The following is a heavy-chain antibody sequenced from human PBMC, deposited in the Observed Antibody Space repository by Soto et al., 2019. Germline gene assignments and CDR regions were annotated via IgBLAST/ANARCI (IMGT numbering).Heavy chain of an antibody. J-gene: IGHJ5*02. Sequence: QARLVQSGGGLVQSGRSLTLSCEASGFLFSTSTLNWVRRAPGNGLEWVAEISSHGTDIYYAESVKGRFTSSRDNSKNTLYLQLDRVKSDDTAVYFCATLGRADYPPLAAWAKGTLVTVSS. CDR2: ISSHGTDI. D-gene: IGHD4-17*01. CDR1: GFLFSTST. V-gene: IGHV3-30*14. CDR3: ATLGRADYPPLAA.